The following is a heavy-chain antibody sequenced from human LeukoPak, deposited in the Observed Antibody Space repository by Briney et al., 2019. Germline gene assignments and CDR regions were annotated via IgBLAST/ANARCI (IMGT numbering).Heavy chain of an antibody. CDR2: ISGSGGST. Sequence: GSLRLSFAASGFPFSSYAMSWVRPAPGKGLEWVSAISGSGGSTYYAGSVKGRFTISRDNSKNTPYLQMNSLRAEDTAVYYCAYGGIAVAGYFDYWGQGTLVTVSS. D-gene: IGHD6-19*01. V-gene: IGHV3-23*01. CDR1: GFPFSSYA. J-gene: IGHJ4*02. CDR3: AYGGIAVAGYFDY.